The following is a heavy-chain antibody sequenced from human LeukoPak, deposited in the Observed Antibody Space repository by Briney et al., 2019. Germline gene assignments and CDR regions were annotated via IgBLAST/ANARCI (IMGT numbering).Heavy chain of an antibody. V-gene: IGHV5-51*03. D-gene: IGHD6-13*01. J-gene: IGHJ4*02. CDR3: ARLSSSWLAVDS. CDR2: IYPGDSHP. Sequence: PWESLKISCKGYGYSFSSYWSGWVRQSPGKGLEWMGIIYPGDSHPRYSPSFEGQATISVDRSISTAYLQWSSLKASDTAMYYCARLSSSWLAVDSWGQGTLVTVSS. CDR1: GYSFSSYW.